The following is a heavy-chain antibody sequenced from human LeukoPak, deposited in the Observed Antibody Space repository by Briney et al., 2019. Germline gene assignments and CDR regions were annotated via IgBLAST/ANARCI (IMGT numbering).Heavy chain of an antibody. CDR2: IYSGGST. V-gene: IGHV3-53*01. D-gene: IGHD2-2*01. Sequence: GGSLRLSCAASGFTVSSNYMSWVRQAPGKGLEWVSVIYSGGSTYYADSVKGRFTISRDNSKNTLYLQMNSLRAEDTAVYYCARDGFSSRHLDDAFHIWGQGTMVTVSS. CDR3: ARDGFSSRHLDDAFHI. J-gene: IGHJ3*02. CDR1: GFTVSSNY.